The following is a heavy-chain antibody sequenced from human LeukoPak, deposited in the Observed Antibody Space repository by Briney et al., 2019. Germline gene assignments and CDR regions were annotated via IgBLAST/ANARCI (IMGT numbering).Heavy chain of an antibody. CDR2: MNPNSGNT. CDR1: GYTFTSYD. Sequence: APVKVSCKASGYTFTSYDINWVRQATGQGLEWMGWMNPNSGNTGYAQKFQGRVTMTRNTSISTAYMELSSLRSEDTAVYYCARDLPEGSGRLNWFDPWGQGALVTVSS. V-gene: IGHV1-8*01. CDR3: ARDLPEGSGRLNWFDP. D-gene: IGHD3-10*01. J-gene: IGHJ5*02.